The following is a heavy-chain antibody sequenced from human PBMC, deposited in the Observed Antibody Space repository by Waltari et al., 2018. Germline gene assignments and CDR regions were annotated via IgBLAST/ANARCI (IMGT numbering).Heavy chain of an antibody. CDR2: IIGSGGRP. V-gene: IGHV3-23*01. CDR3: AKDLARLSGYFQH. CDR1: GFTFSSYA. Sequence: EVQLLESGGGLVQPGGSLRLACAASGFTFSSYAMRWVRQAPGKGLVGCSSIIGSGGRPYYADSVKGRCTISRSNSKNTLYLQMNSLRAEDTAVYYCAKDLARLSGYFQHWGQGTLVTVSS. D-gene: IGHD1-26*01. J-gene: IGHJ1*01.